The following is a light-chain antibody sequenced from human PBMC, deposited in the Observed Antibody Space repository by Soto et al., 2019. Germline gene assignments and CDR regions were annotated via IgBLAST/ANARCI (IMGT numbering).Light chain of an antibody. V-gene: IGKV1-5*01. Sequence: DIQMTQSTSTVCASVGDRGTITCRASQSISHFLAWYQQKPGKVTKLLIYDASNLGSGVPSRFSGSGSGTDFTLTFSGLQPDDFTTYYCQQYTSYSRAFGEGTKVAIK. CDR2: DAS. CDR3: QQYTSYSRA. J-gene: IGKJ4*01. CDR1: QSISHF.